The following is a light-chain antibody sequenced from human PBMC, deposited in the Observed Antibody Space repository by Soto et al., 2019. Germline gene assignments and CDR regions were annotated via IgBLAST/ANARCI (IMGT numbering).Light chain of an antibody. CDR3: SSYTSSSTLEV. V-gene: IGLV2-14*01. CDR1: SSDVGVYNY. CDR2: DVS. J-gene: IGLJ2*01. Sequence: QSALTQPASVSGSPGQSITISCTGTSSDVGVYNYVSWYQQHPGKDPKLMIYDVSNRPSGVSNRFSGSKSGNTASLTISGLQAEDEGDYYCSSYTSSSTLEVFGGGTKLTVL.